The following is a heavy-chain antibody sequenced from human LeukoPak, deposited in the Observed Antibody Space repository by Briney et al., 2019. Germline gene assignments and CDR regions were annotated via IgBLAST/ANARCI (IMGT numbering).Heavy chain of an antibody. CDR1: GFTFSTYW. CDR2: TNADGSST. J-gene: IGHJ4*02. V-gene: IGHV3-74*01. D-gene: IGHD1-1*01. CDR3: ARGGLEPVDY. Sequence: RGSLRLSCAASGFTFSTYWMHWVRQAPGKGLVWVLRTNADGSSTSYADSVKGRFTISRDNAKNTLYLQMNSLRADDTAVYYCARGGLEPVDYWGQGTLVTVSS.